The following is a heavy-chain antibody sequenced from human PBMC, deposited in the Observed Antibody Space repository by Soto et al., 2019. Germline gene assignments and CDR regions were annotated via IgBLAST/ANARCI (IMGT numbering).Heavy chain of an antibody. CDR1: GFTFSSYG. V-gene: IGHV3-30*18. J-gene: IGHJ6*02. CDR3: AKDSIREGPRFEYCSGGRRYSPGYYYYGMDV. Sequence: GGSLRLSCAASGFTFSSYGMHWVRQAPGKGLEWVAVISYDGSNKYYADSVKGRFTISRDNSKNTLYLQMNSLRAEDTAVYYCAKDSIREGPRFEYCSGGRRYSPGYYYYGMDVWGQVNTVTVSS. D-gene: IGHD2-15*01. CDR2: ISYDGSNK.